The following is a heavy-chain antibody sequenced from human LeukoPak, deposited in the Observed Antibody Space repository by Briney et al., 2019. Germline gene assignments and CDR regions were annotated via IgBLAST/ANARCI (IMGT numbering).Heavy chain of an antibody. J-gene: IGHJ4*02. D-gene: IGHD3-22*01. CDR2: IYHSGIT. Sequence: SETLSLTCTISGDSITLYYWYWVRQAPGKGLEWIGYIYHSGITTYSPSLKSRVTMSVDTSKNQFSLKLTSVTAADTAVYYCARGGWNKFDYWGQGTLVTVSP. V-gene: IGHV4-59*01. CDR1: GDSITLYY. CDR3: ARGGWNKFDY.